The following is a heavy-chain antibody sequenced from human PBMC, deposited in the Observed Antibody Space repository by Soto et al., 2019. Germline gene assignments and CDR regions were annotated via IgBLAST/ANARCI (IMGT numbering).Heavy chain of an antibody. Sequence: PGGSLRLSCAASGFTFSRYGMHWVRQAPGKGLEWVAVIWYDGSNKYYADSVKGRFTISRDNSKNTLYLQMNSLRAEDTAVYYCARGYSSGWYGPGLYYYCMDVCCQGPTGTLSS. J-gene: IGHJ6*02. CDR3: ARGYSSGWYGPGLYYYCMDV. CDR1: GFTFSRYG. V-gene: IGHV3-33*01. D-gene: IGHD6-19*01. CDR2: IWYDGSNK.